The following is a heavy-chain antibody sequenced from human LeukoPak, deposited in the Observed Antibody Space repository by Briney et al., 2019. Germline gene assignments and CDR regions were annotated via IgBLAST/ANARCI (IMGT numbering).Heavy chain of an antibody. J-gene: IGHJ4*02. D-gene: IGHD5-18*01. CDR2: ISDTARPT. CDR3: ARHDSFIPY. Sequence: EGSLSLSCAASGFTFSDYDMSWVRQAPGKGLEWVSVISDTARPTYSTDTVKGRFTISRDDSKKTVYLQMKTLTAEDTAIYFCARHDSFIPYWGQGTLVTVSS. V-gene: IGHV3-23*01. CDR1: GFTFSDYD.